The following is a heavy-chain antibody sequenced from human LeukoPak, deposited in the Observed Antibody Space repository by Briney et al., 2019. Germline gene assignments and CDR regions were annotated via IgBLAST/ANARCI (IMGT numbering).Heavy chain of an antibody. D-gene: IGHD3-10*01. V-gene: IGHV4-34*01. CDR3: ARRGYYYMDV. CDR1: GGSFSGYY. Sequence: PSETLSLTCAVYGGSFSGYYWSWIRQPPGKGLEWIGEINHSGSTNYNPSLKSRVTISVDTSKNQFSLKLSSVTAADTAVYYCARRGYYYMDVWGKGTTVTVSS. CDR2: INHSGST. J-gene: IGHJ6*03.